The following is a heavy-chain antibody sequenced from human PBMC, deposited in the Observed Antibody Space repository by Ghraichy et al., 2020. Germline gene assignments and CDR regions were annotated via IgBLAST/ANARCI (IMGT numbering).Heavy chain of an antibody. V-gene: IGHV1-18*01. CDR3: ARDRRSSGYFAVGY. CDR1: GYTFTSYG. J-gene: IGHJ4*02. D-gene: IGHD3-22*01. Sequence: ASVKVSCKASGYTFTSYGISWVRQAPGQGLEWMGWISAYNGNTNYAQKLQGRVTMTTDTSTSTAYMELRSLRSDDTAVYYCARDRRSSGYFAVGYWGQGTLVTVSS. CDR2: ISAYNGNT.